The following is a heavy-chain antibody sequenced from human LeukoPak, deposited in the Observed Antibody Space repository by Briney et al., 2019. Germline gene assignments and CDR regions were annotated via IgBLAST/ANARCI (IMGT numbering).Heavy chain of an antibody. J-gene: IGHJ4*02. D-gene: IGHD5-18*01. CDR1: GFTFSSYG. CDR3: ARSVSPIQLWPDY. V-gene: IGHV3-30*02. CDR2: IRYDGSNK. Sequence: GGSLRLSCAASGFTFSSYGMHWVRQAPGKGLEWVAFIRYDGSNKYYADSVKGRFTISRDNAKNSLYLQMNSLRAEDTAVYYCARSVSPIQLWPDYWGQGTLVTVSS.